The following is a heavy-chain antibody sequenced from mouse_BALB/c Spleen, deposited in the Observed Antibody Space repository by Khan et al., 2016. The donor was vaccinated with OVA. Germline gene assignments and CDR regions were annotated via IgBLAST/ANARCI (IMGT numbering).Heavy chain of an antibody. CDR3: AREGAYYSNAGWFAY. CDR2: INPSSGYT. CDR1: GYTFTSYT. Sequence: VQLQQSGAELARPGASVKMSCKASGYTFTSYTMHWVKQRPGQGLEWIGYINPSSGYTNYNQKFKDKATLTADKSSSTAYMQLRSLTSEYSSVYYGAREGAYYSNAGWFAYWGQGTLVTVSA. V-gene: IGHV1-4*01. J-gene: IGHJ3*01. D-gene: IGHD2-5*01.